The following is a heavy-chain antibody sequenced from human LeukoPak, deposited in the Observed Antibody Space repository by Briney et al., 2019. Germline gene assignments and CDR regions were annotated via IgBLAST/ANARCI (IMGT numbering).Heavy chain of an antibody. Sequence: SETLSLTCTVSGGSISSSYWSWIRQPAGKGLEWIGRIYISGTTNYNPSLKSRVTMSVDTSKNQFSLKVTSVTAADTAVYYCARWVSQGFDVWGQGTMVTVSS. CDR1: GGSISSSY. CDR2: IYISGTT. CDR3: ARWVSQGFDV. J-gene: IGHJ3*01. V-gene: IGHV4-4*07.